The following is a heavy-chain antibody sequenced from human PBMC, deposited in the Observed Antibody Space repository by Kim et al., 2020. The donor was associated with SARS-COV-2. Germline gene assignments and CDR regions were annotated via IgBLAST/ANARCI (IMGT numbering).Heavy chain of an antibody. CDR2: MNPDTGDT. J-gene: IGHJ4*02. CDR1: GSTYD. V-gene: IGHV1-8*01. Sequence: ASVKVSCKASGSTYDINWVRQAPGQGLEWIGWMNPDTGDTGFAQKFQGRVTLTRNISMNIGYVEVASLTPEDTAVYYCASGLYGDDYLYYWGQGTLVTVSS. D-gene: IGHD2-21*01. CDR3: ASGLYGDDYLYY.